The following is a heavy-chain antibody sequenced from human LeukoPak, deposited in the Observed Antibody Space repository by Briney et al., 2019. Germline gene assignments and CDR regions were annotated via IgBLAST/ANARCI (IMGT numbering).Heavy chain of an antibody. Sequence: GGSLRLSCAASGFTFSSYSINWVRQAPGKGLEWVSSISSSSSYIYYADSVKGRFTISRDNAKNSLYLQMNSLRAEDTAVYYCARQGKKGYYFDYWGQGTLVTVSS. J-gene: IGHJ4*02. D-gene: IGHD3-10*01. CDR3: ARQGKKGYYFDY. V-gene: IGHV3-21*01. CDR1: GFTFSSYS. CDR2: ISSSSSYI.